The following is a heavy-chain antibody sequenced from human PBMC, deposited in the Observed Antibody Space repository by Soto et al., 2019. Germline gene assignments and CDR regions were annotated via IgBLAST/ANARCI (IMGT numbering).Heavy chain of an antibody. CDR3: AHSAGQQWLGLIDY. Sequence: QITLKESGPPLVKPTQPLTLTCTFSGFSLSTSGVGVGWIRQPPGKALEWLALIYWDDDKRYSPSLKSRLTITKDTSKNQVVLTMTNMDPVDTATYYCAHSAGQQWLGLIDYWGQGTLVTVSS. CDR2: IYWDDDK. D-gene: IGHD6-19*01. CDR1: GFSLSTSGVG. V-gene: IGHV2-5*02. J-gene: IGHJ4*02.